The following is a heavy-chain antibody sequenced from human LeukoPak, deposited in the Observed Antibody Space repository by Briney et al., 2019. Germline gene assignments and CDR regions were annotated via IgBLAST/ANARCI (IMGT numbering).Heavy chain of an antibody. CDR2: INWNGGST. Sequence: PGGPLRLSCAASGFTFDDYGMSWVRQAPGKGLEWVSGINWNGGSTGYADSVKGRFTISRDNAKNSLYLQMNSLRAEDTALYYCAREQACSSTSCAYFDYWGQGTLVTVSS. CDR3: AREQACSSTSCAYFDY. D-gene: IGHD2-2*01. V-gene: IGHV3-20*04. CDR1: GFTFDDYG. J-gene: IGHJ4*02.